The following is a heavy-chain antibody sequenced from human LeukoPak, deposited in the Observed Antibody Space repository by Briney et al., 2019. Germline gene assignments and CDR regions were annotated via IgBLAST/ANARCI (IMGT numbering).Heavy chain of an antibody. J-gene: IGHJ4*02. CDR2: ISSSGSYK. D-gene: IGHD5-18*01. CDR3: ARELGNGDTYANVPLGH. Sequence: GGSLRLSCAASGFTFSSYAMSWVRQVPGKGLEWVASISSSGSYKYYADSVEGRFTISRDNAKDSLFLQMDSLRVEDTAVYFCARELGNGDTYANVPLGHWGQGTLVTVSS. V-gene: IGHV3-21*01. CDR1: GFTFSSYA.